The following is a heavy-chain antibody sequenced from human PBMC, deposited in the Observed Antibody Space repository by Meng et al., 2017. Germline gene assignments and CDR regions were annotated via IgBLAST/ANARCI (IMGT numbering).Heavy chain of an antibody. V-gene: IGHV4-4*02. J-gene: IGHJ1*01. D-gene: IGHD2-15*01. CDR2: IFHTGNT. CDR1: GGSFSSGNG. CDR3: VNYCSGGKCSPNEKTQH. Sequence: QMQLQESGPGLVKPSGTLSLTCAVSGGSFSSGNGWGWVRQPPGKGLEWIGEIFHTGNTNYNPSIQSRVSLSIDKSKSQFSLKMISVTAADTAIYYCVNYCSGGKCSPNEKTQHWGQGTLVTVSS.